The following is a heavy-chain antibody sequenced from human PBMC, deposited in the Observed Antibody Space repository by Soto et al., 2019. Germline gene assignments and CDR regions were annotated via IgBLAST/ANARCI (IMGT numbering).Heavy chain of an antibody. CDR1: GFTFSSYA. CDR3: AKDGPAIEYSGYDIPLLFDY. J-gene: IGHJ4*02. Sequence: GFTFSSYAMSWVRQAPGKGLEWVSAISGSGGSTYYADSVKGRFTISRDNSKNTLYLQMNSLRAEDTAVYYCAKDGPAIEYSGYDIPLLFDYWGQGTLVTVS. V-gene: IGHV3-23*01. D-gene: IGHD5-12*01. CDR2: ISGSGGST.